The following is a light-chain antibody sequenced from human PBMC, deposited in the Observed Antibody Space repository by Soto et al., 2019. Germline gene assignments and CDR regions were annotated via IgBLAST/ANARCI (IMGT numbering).Light chain of an antibody. V-gene: IGKV1-33*01. J-gene: IGKJ1*01. CDR3: QQYNNLPWT. Sequence: DIPMTQSPSSLSASVGDRVTITCQASHDISNYLNWYQQKPGKAPKLLIYDASNLEIGVPSRFSGSGSGTDFTFTISSLQPEDFATYYCQQYNNLPWTFGQGTRVEIK. CDR1: HDISNY. CDR2: DAS.